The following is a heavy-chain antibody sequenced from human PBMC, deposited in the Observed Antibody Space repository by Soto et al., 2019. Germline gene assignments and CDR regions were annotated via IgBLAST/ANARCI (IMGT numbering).Heavy chain of an antibody. CDR3: ARGLSRAAAASTGTQRNVDYFDY. V-gene: IGHV4-34*01. J-gene: IGHJ4*02. D-gene: IGHD6-13*01. CDR1: GGSFSGYY. CDR2: INHSGST. Sequence: PSETLSLTCAVYGGSFSGYYWSWIRQPPGKGLEWIGEINHSGSTNYNPSLKSRVTISVDTSKNQFSLKLSSVTAADTAVYYCARGLSRAAAASTGTQRNVDYFDYWGQGTLVTVSS.